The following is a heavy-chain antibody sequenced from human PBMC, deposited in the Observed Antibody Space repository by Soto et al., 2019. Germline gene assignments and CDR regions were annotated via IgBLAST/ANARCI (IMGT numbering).Heavy chain of an antibody. D-gene: IGHD6-13*01. CDR1: GGSINNYY. J-gene: IGHJ6*02. V-gene: IGHV4-59*01. CDR2: IYYSGGT. CDR3: ARVGATAAYGMDV. Sequence: SETLSLTCTVSGGSINNYYWSWIRQPPGKGLEWIGYIYYSGGTNYNPSLKSRVTISVDTSKIQFSLKLSSVTAADTAVYYCARVGATAAYGMDVWGQGTTVTVSS.